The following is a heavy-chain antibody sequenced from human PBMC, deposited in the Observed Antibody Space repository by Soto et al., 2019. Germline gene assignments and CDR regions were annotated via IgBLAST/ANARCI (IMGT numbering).Heavy chain of an antibody. CDR3: ARDVGLRSSGGYYYGLDV. J-gene: IGHJ6*02. D-gene: IGHD3-3*01. CDR2: IIPIFGTA. V-gene: IGHV1-69*06. CDR1: GGTFSSYA. Sequence: QVQLVQSGAEVKKPGSSVKVSCKASGGTFSSYAINWVRQAPGQGLEWMGGIIPIFGTANYAQKFQGRVTITADKSTSTAYMELSSLRSEDTAVYYCARDVGLRSSGGYYYGLDVWGQRTTVTVSS.